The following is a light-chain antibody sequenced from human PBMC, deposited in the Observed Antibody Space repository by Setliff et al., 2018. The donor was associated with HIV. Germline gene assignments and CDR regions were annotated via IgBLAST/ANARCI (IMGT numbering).Light chain of an antibody. V-gene: IGLV2-23*01. J-gene: IGLJ2*01. CDR3: CSYAGSYTLL. CDR1: SSDVGSYNL. Sequence: QSALTQPASVSGSPGQSITISCTGTSSDVGSYNLVSWYQQHPGKAPKLMIYEVSKRPSGVSNRFSGSKSGNTASLTISGLQAEDEADYYCCSYAGSYTLLFGGGTK. CDR2: EVS.